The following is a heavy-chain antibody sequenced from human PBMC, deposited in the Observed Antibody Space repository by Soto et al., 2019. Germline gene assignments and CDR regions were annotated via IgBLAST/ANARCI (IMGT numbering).Heavy chain of an antibody. Sequence: GGSLRLSGVASGFTFNTYWISWVRQAPGKGLEWVANIKEDGSDKYYVDSVKGRFTISRDNAKNLLYLQMNSLGAGDTAMYYCGRVTRGSSGDYCGQGTLVTVSS. V-gene: IGHV3-7*01. D-gene: IGHD6-25*01. CDR3: GRVTRGSSGDY. CDR2: IKEDGSDK. J-gene: IGHJ4*02. CDR1: GFTFNTYW.